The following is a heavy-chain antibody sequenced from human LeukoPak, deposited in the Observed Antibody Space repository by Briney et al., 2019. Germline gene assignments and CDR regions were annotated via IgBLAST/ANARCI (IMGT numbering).Heavy chain of an antibody. CDR2: ISGSGNGFSI. D-gene: IGHD1-26*01. V-gene: IGHV3-64D*06. CDR3: VKDFGRIRGTPDS. CDR1: GFVFTIYT. J-gene: IGHJ4*02. Sequence: TGGSLRLSCSASGFVFTIYTMYWARQAPGKGPEYVSTISGSGNGFSIYYADSVKGRFTISGDDSKSILYLQMNGLRSEDTAVYYCVKDFGRIRGTPDSWGQGTLVTVSS.